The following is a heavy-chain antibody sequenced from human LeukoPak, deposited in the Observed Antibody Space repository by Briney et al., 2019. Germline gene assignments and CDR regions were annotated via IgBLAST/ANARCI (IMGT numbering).Heavy chain of an antibody. V-gene: IGHV4-4*02. Sequence: GSLRLSCAASGFTFSSYWMSWVRQPPGKGLEWIGEIYHSGSTNYNPSLKSRVTISLDKSKNQFSLKLSSVTAADTAVYYCARVMVGQQLVIDAFDIWGQGTMVTVSS. D-gene: IGHD6-13*01. CDR2: IYHSGST. CDR3: ARVMVGQQLVIDAFDI. CDR1: GFTFSSYW. J-gene: IGHJ3*02.